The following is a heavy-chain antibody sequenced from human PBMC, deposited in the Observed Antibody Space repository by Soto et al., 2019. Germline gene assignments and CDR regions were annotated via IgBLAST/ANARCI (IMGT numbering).Heavy chain of an antibody. J-gene: IGHJ4*01. CDR1: GFTFSDYY. CDR2: ISTSGTTI. Sequence: PGGSLRLSCAASGFTFSDYYMSWIRQAPGKGLEWVSYISTSGTTIYYTGSVKGRFTISRDNAKNSLHLQMNSLRAEDTAVYYCARDGGSGAYDYWGHGTLVTVS. D-gene: IGHD3-16*01. CDR3: ARDGGSGAYDY. V-gene: IGHV3-11*01.